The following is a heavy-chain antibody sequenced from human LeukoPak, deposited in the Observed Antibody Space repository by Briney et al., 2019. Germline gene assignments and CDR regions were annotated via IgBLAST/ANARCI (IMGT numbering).Heavy chain of an antibody. CDR3: ANEDVPNDY. V-gene: IGHV3-23*01. Sequence: PGVSLRLSCVVSGFTFSSHAMTGVRQAPGKGLEGGSAIDIGGEITFYADSVQARFIIPRHNSKNTVYLQMNSLRVQDTAVYYCANEDVPNDYWGQGPLVRVSS. CDR2: IDIGGEIT. J-gene: IGHJ4*02. CDR1: GFTFSSHA.